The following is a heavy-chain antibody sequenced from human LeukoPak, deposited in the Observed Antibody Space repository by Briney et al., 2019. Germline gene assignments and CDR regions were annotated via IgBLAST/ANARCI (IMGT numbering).Heavy chain of an antibody. Sequence: ASVKVSCKVSGYTLTELSMHWVRQAPGKGLEWMGGFDPEDGETIYAQKFQGRVTMTEDTSTDTAYMELSRLRSEDTAVYYCARDPRSGSFWSGYYTDYWGQGTLVTVSS. CDR3: ARDPRSGSFWSGYYTDY. CDR1: GYTLTELS. CDR2: FDPEDGET. D-gene: IGHD3-3*01. V-gene: IGHV1-24*01. J-gene: IGHJ4*02.